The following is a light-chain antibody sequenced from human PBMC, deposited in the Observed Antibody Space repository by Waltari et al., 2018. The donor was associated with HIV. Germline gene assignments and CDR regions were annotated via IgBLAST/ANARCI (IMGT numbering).Light chain of an antibody. V-gene: IGKV1-NL1*01. CDR2: AAS. CDR3: QQYYSTPYT. J-gene: IGKJ2*01. Sequence: DIQMTQSPSSLSASVGERVIITCRASQGISNSLAWYQQKPGKAPKLLLYAASRLESGVPSRFSGSGSGTDYTLTISSLQPEDFTTYYCQQYYSTPYTFGQGTKLEIK. CDR1: QGISNS.